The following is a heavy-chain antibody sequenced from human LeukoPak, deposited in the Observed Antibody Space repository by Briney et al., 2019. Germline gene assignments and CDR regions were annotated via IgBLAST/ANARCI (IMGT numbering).Heavy chain of an antibody. Sequence: ASVKVSCKASGHTFTSYGISWVRQAPGQGLEWMGWISAYNGNTNYAQKLQGRVTMTTDTSTSTAYMELRSLRSDDTAVYYCARVEYYYDSSGYRPNWFDPWGQGTLVTVSS. CDR2: ISAYNGNT. D-gene: IGHD3-22*01. CDR3: ARVEYYYDSSGYRPNWFDP. J-gene: IGHJ5*02. V-gene: IGHV1-18*01. CDR1: GHTFTSYG.